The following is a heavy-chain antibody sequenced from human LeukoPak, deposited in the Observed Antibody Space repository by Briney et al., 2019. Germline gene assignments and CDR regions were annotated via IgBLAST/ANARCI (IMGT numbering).Heavy chain of an antibody. CDR2: IFFSGST. V-gene: IGHV4-30-4*01. Sequence: SETLSLTCTVSGGSISSGDYYWSWIRQPPGKGLEWIGYIFFSGSTYYNTSLKSRVTISIDTSKNQFSLKLSSVTAADTAVYYCARERYYDSSGYYIGYYYYGMDVWGQGTMVTVSS. D-gene: IGHD3-22*01. CDR1: GGSISSGDYY. CDR3: ARERYYDSSGYYIGYYYYGMDV. J-gene: IGHJ6*02.